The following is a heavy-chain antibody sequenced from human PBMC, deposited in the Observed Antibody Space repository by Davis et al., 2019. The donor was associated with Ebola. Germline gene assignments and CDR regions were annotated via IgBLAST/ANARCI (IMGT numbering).Heavy chain of an antibody. CDR1: GGSISSGDYY. CDR3: ARVSGIDYGVDY. CDR2: IYYSGST. J-gene: IGHJ4*02. V-gene: IGHV4-30-4*02. Sequence: MPSETLSLTCTVSGGSISSGDYYWSWIRQPPGKGLEWIGYIYYSGSTYYNPSLKSRVTISVDTSKNQFSLKLSSVTAADTAVYYCARVSGIDYGVDYWGQGTLVTVSS. D-gene: IGHD4-17*01.